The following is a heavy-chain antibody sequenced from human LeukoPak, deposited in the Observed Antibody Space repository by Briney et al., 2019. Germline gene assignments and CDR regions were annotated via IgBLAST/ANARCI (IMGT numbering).Heavy chain of an antibody. D-gene: IGHD2-15*01. CDR1: GYTFTSYG. CDR3: AGVPMVVAAGGKFDY. V-gene: IGHV1-18*01. Sequence: ASVKVSCKASGYTFTSYGISWVRQAPGQGLEWMGWISAYNGNTNYAQKLQGRVTMTTDTSTSTAYMELRSLRSDDTAVYYCAGVPMVVAAGGKFDYWGQGTLVTVSS. J-gene: IGHJ4*02. CDR2: ISAYNGNT.